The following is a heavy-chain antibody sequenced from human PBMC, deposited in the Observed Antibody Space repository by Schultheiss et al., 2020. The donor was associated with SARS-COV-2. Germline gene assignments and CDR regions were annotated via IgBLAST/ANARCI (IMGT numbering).Heavy chain of an antibody. Sequence: SETLSLTCTVSGGSISSTNYHFGWIRQPPGRGLEWIGIVYYTGNTFYNPSLNSRVTISLDTSKSQFSLKLSSVTAADTAVYYCARVPYGDPYWYFDLWGRGTLVTVSS. CDR2: VYYTGNT. V-gene: IGHV4-39*07. J-gene: IGHJ2*01. CDR1: GGSISSTNYH. D-gene: IGHD4-17*01. CDR3: ARVPYGDPYWYFDL.